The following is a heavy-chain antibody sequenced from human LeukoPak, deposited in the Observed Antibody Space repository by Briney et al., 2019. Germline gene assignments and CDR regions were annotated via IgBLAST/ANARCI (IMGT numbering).Heavy chain of an antibody. J-gene: IGHJ6*03. D-gene: IGHD5-18*01. CDR3: AMDTAMVDYYYYMDV. V-gene: IGHV3-11*04. CDR1: GFTFSDYY. Sequence: GGSLRLSCAASGFTFSDYYMSWIRQAPGKGLEWVSYISSSGSTIYYADSVKGRFTISRDNAKNSLCLQMNSLRAEDTAVYYCAMDTAMVDYYYYMDVWGKGTTVTVSS. CDR2: ISSSGSTI.